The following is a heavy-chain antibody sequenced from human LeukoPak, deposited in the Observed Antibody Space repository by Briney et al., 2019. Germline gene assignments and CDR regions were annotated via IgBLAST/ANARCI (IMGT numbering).Heavy chain of an antibody. Sequence: GASVKVSCKASGYTFTSYVISWVRLAPGQGLEWMGWISAYNGNANYAKKLKGIVTMTTDTSTNTAYMELRSLRSNAPAVNYCARDLKTDYGDYWGQGTLVTVSS. CDR1: GYTFTSYV. CDR2: ISAYNGNA. CDR3: ARDLKTDYGDY. J-gene: IGHJ4*02. V-gene: IGHV1-18*01.